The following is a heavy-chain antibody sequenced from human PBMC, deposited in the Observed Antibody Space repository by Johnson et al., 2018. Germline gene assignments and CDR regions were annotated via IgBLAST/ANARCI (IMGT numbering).Heavy chain of an antibody. CDR1: GDTFTKNG. D-gene: IGHD3-10*01. CDR2: IIPLFGPP. J-gene: IGHJ6*02. Sequence: QVQLVQSGAEVKNPGSSVKVSCTASGDTFTKNGFSWVRQAPGQGLEWMGAIIPLFGPPNYAHKFQDRITITADESTKTVSVELSSLRSEDTAVYFCARECYGSGNFYTDYYYGMDGWGQWTTVTVSS. CDR3: ARECYGSGNFYTDYYYGMDG. V-gene: IGHV1-69*01.